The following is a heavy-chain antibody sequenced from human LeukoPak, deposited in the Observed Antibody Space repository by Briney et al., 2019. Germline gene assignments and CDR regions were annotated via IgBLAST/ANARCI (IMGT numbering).Heavy chain of an antibody. D-gene: IGHD2-2*01. V-gene: IGHV4-59*08. CDR3: ARHKSTSRTFDY. CDR1: GGSISTNS. Sequence: SETLSLTCIVSGGSISTNSWSWIRQPPGKGLEWIGYIYYSGSTNYNPSLKSRVTITLDTSKNQFSLQLRSATAADTAVYYCARHKSTSRTFDYWGQGTLVTVSS. CDR2: IYYSGST. J-gene: IGHJ4*02.